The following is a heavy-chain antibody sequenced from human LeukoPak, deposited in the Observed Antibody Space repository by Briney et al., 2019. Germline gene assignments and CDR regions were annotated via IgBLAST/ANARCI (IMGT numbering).Heavy chain of an antibody. CDR2: ISYDGSNK. D-gene: IGHD6-19*01. CDR3: ARGSSGLDY. Sequence: GGSLRLSCAASGFTFSNDVIHWVRQAPGKGLEWVAVISYDGSNKYYADSVKGRFTISRDNSKNTLYLQMNSLRAEDTAVYYCARGSSGLDYWGQGTLVTVSS. V-gene: IGHV3-30-3*01. J-gene: IGHJ4*02. CDR1: GFTFSNDV.